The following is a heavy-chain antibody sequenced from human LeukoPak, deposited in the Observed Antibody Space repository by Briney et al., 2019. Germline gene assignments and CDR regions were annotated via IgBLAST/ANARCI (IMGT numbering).Heavy chain of an antibody. CDR1: GGSISFYY. J-gene: IGHJ5*02. Sequence: SETLSLTCTVSGGSISFYYWSWIRQPAGKGLEWIGRIYSTGSTNYNPFLKSRVTMSVDTSKNQFSLKLSSVTAADTAVYYCARDSGGRAVAATNNWFDPWGQGTLVTVSS. D-gene: IGHD6-19*01. V-gene: IGHV4-4*07. CDR3: ARDSGGRAVAATNNWFDP. CDR2: IYSTGST.